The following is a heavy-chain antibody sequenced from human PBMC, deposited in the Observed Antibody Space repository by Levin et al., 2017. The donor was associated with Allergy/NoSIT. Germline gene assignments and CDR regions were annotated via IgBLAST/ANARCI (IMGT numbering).Heavy chain of an antibody. CDR1: GGSFSGYY. CDR2: INHSGST. CDR3: ARMEAVAATGGYYYYYGMDG. D-gene: IGHD6-19*01. J-gene: IGHJ6*02. Sequence: GSLRLSCAVYGGSFSGYYWSWIRQPPGKGLEWIGEINHSGSTNYNPSLKSRVTISVDTSKNQFSLKLSSVTAADTAVYYCARMEAVAATGGYYYYYGMDGWGQGTTVTVSS. V-gene: IGHV4-34*01.